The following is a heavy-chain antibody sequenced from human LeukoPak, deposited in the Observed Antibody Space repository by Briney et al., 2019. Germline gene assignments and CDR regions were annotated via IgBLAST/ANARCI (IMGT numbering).Heavy chain of an antibody. CDR2: INPNSGGT. CDR1: GYTFTGYY. CDR3: ARDVIVVVPAASQLGY. J-gene: IGHJ4*02. Sequence: ASVKVSCKASGYTFTGYYMHWVRQAPGQGLEWMGWINPNSGGTNYAQKFQGRVTMTRDTSISTAYMELSRLRSGDTAVYYCARDVIVVVPAASQLGYWGQGTLVTVSS. D-gene: IGHD2-2*01. V-gene: IGHV1-2*02.